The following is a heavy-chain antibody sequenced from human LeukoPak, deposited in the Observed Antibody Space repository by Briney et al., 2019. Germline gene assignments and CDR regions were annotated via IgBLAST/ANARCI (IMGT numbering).Heavy chain of an antibody. V-gene: IGHV1-69*13. J-gene: IGHJ6*04. CDR3: ARIDCSSTSCYPGHYYYGMDV. CDR2: IIPIFGTA. D-gene: IGHD2-2*01. Sequence: SVKVSCKASVGTFSSYAISWVRQAPGQGLEWMGGIIPIFGTANYAQKFQGRVTITADESTSTAYMELSSLRSEDTAVYYCARIDCSSTSCYPGHYYYGMDVWGKGTTVTVSS. CDR1: VGTFSSYA.